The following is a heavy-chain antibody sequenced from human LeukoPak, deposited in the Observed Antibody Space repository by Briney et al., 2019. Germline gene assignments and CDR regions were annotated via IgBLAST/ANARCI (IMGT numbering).Heavy chain of an antibody. CDR2: IYYSGST. V-gene: IGHV4-59*08. CDR3: ARQGPLTTAATTRTNPFDY. Sequence: SETLSLTCTVSGGSISSSYWSWIRQPPGKGLEWIGYIYYSGSTSYNPSLKSRVTISVDTSKNQFSLKLNSVTAADTAVYYCARQGPLTTAATTRTNPFDYWGQGTLVTVSS. D-gene: IGHD4-11*01. J-gene: IGHJ4*02. CDR1: GGSISSSY.